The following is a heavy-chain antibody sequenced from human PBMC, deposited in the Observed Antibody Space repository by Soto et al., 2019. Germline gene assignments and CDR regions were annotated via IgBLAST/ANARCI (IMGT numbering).Heavy chain of an antibody. Sequence: SETLSLTCTVSGGSISSYYWSWIRQPPGKGLEWIGYICYSGSTNYNPSLKSRVTISVDTSKNQFSLRLSSVTAADTAVYYCARRRQLGGTFFFDYWGQGTLVTVSS. CDR3: ARRRQLGGTFFFDY. CDR1: GGSISSYY. J-gene: IGHJ4*02. CDR2: ICYSGST. D-gene: IGHD3-10*01. V-gene: IGHV4-59*01.